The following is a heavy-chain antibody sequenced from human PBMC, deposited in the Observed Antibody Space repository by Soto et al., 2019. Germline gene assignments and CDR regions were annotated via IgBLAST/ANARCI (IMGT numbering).Heavy chain of an antibody. CDR1: GYTFTSYD. CDR3: ARGRLETYYDFWSGYYPXDYYFDY. D-gene: IGHD3-3*01. V-gene: IGHV1-8*01. Sequence: SVKVSCKASGYTFTSYDINWVRQATGQGLEWMGWMNPNSGNTGYAQKFQGRVTMTRNTSISTAYMELSSLRSEDTAVYYCARGRLETYYDFWSGYYPXDYYFDYXGQGXLVTVSX. CDR2: MNPNSGNT. J-gene: IGHJ4*02.